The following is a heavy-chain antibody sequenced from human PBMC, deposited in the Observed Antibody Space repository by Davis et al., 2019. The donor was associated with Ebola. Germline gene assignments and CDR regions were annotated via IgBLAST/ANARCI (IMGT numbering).Heavy chain of an antibody. CDR2: INWNGGST. CDR1: GFTFDDYG. V-gene: IGHV3-20*04. D-gene: IGHD2-15*01. Sequence: GESLKISCAASGFTFDDYGMSWVRQAPGKGLEWVSGINWNGGSTGYADSVRGRFTISRDNAKNSLYLQMNSLRAEDTAVYYCARARRVVVAATQGYFDYWGQGTLVTVSS. CDR3: ARARRVVVAATQGYFDY. J-gene: IGHJ4*02.